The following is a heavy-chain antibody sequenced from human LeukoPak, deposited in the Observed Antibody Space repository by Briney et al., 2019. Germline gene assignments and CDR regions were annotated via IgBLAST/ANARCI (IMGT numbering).Heavy chain of an antibody. CDR1: GGSISSYY. D-gene: IGHD2-21*02. J-gene: IGHJ3*02. CDR2: IYYSGST. Sequence: SETLSHTCTVSGGSISSYYWSWIRQPPGKGLEWIGYIYYSGSTNYNPSLKSRVTISVDTSKNQFSLKLSSVTAADTAVYYCAGREVVTAIRDAFDIWGQGTMVTVSS. V-gene: IGHV4-59*01. CDR3: AGREVVTAIRDAFDI.